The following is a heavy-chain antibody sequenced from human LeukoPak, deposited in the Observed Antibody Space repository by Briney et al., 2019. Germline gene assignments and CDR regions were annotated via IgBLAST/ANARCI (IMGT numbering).Heavy chain of an antibody. D-gene: IGHD3-10*01. CDR1: GFIFGDYN. CDR2: IRAKTHDGTT. J-gene: IGHJ4*02. V-gene: IGHV3-49*04. CDR3: SRGQKDPYGPEFDY. Sequence: PGQSLRLSCTTSGFIFGDYNMNWVRQAPGKGLKWVGYIRAKTHDGTTDFAASVKGRFTISRDDSKSIAYLQMTSLKSEDTAVHYCSRGQKDPYGPEFDYRGQGTLVTVSS.